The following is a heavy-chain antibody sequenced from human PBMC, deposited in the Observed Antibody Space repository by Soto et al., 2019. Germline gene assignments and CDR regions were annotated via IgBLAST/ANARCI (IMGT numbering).Heavy chain of an antibody. V-gene: IGHV4-4*02. CDR2: IWRGEEI. Sequence: QVQLQESGPGLVEPSGTLSLTCAISGASISSSYWLSWVRQPPGKGLEWIGEIWRGEEINYNPSLKSRVTISVDTSKNQFSLRLASMTAADTAFYYCASGQGAAWELHAYWGQGSLVTVSS. CDR3: ASGQGAAWELHAY. CDR1: GASISSSYW. D-gene: IGHD1-26*01. J-gene: IGHJ4*02.